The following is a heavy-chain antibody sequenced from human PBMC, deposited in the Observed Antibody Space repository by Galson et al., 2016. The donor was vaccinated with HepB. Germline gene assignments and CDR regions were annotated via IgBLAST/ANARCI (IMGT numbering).Heavy chain of an antibody. Sequence: FAISGDSVSSNSATWNWIRQSPSRGLEWLGRTYYRSAWLDDYAISVKSRISINPDTSKNRFSLHLNSVTPEDTAVYYCARERRYCTDGSCYSFDYWGLGTLVTVSS. J-gene: IGHJ4*02. CDR2: TYYRSAWLD. CDR1: GDSVSSNSAT. V-gene: IGHV6-1*01. CDR3: ARERRYCTDGSCYSFDY. D-gene: IGHD2-15*01.